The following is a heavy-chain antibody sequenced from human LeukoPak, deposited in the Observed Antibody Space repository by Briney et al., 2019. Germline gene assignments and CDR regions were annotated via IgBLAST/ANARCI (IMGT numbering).Heavy chain of an antibody. J-gene: IGHJ2*01. V-gene: IGHV3-23*01. CDR3: ATDQDLDSGSREDWYFDL. D-gene: IGHD3-22*01. Sequence: PGGSLRLSCAASGFTFSSYAMSWVRQAAGKGLEWVSAISGSGGSTYYADSVKGRFTISRDNAKNSLYLQMNSLRAEDTAVYYCATDQDLDSGSREDWYFDLWGRGTLVTVSS. CDR2: ISGSGGST. CDR1: GFTFSSYA.